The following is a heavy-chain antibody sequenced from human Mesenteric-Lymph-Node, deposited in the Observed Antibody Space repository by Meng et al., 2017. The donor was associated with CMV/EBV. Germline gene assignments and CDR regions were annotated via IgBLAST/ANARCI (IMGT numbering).Heavy chain of an antibody. CDR1: GYTFGDYG. J-gene: IGHJ6*02. CDR3: ARDGEGDFWSGYYYYYYGMNV. V-gene: IGHV1-18*01. CDR2: ISPYNSDT. D-gene: IGHD3-3*01. Sequence: ASVKVSCKASGYTFGDYGISWVRQAPGQGLEWMGWISPYNSDTKYTQELQGRVTITADTSTSTAYMELRSLKSDDTAVYYCARDGEGDFWSGYYYYYYGMNVWGQGTTVTVSS.